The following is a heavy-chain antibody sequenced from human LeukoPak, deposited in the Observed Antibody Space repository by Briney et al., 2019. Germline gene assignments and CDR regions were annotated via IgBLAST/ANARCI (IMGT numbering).Heavy chain of an antibody. Sequence: GGSLRLSCAASGFTFSRYWVHWVRQAPGKGLVGVSRINSDGSTTDYADSVKGRFTISRDNAKNTLYLQMNSLRAEDTAVYYCTREEYNNGYFFDYWGQGTLVTVSS. J-gene: IGHJ4*02. V-gene: IGHV3-74*01. D-gene: IGHD5-18*01. CDR2: INSDGSTT. CDR3: TREEYNNGYFFDY. CDR1: GFTFSRYW.